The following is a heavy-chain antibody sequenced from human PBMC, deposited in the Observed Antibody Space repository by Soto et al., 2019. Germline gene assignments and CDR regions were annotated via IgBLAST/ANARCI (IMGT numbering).Heavy chain of an antibody. D-gene: IGHD6-19*01. V-gene: IGHV4-4*02. CDR1: GDSISNSRW. Sequence: QVQLQESGPGLVKPSGTLSLTCAVSGDSISNSRWWTWVRQPPGKGREWIGDIFHSGDTNYNPSLKSRVFISVDKSQNQFSLKVSSVTAADTAVYYCAYSTGWYRHDVWGQGTLVTVSS. J-gene: IGHJ3*01. CDR3: AYSTGWYRHDV. CDR2: IFHSGDT.